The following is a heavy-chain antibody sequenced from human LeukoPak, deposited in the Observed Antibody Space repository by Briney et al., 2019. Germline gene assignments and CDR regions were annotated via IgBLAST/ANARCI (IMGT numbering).Heavy chain of an antibody. J-gene: IGHJ4*02. V-gene: IGHV3-30*02. CDR2: IQYDGSNE. Sequence: GGSLRLSCAASGFTFSSYAMNWVRQAPGKGLEWVAYIQYDGSNEQYADSVKGRFTISRDNSKNTLYLQMNSLRAEDTAVYYCAKVMWANYYDSSGSPWDYWGQGTLVTVSS. D-gene: IGHD3-22*01. CDR3: AKVMWANYYDSSGSPWDY. CDR1: GFTFSSYA.